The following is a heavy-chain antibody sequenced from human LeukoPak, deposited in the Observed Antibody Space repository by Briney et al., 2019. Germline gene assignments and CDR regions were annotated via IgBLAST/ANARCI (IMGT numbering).Heavy chain of an antibody. J-gene: IGHJ4*02. Sequence: ASVKVSCKASGYTFTSYVIHWVRQAPGQRLEWMGWINAGNGNTKYSQEFQDRVTITRDTSASTAYMELSSLRSEDMAVYYCARVVSGMADYWGQGTLVTVSS. V-gene: IGHV1-3*03. CDR2: INAGNGNT. CDR3: ARVVSGMADY. CDR1: GYTFTSYV. D-gene: IGHD6-13*01.